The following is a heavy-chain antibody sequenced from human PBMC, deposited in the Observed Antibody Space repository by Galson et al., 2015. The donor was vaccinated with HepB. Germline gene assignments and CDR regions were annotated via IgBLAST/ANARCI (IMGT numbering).Heavy chain of an antibody. D-gene: IGHD3-16*02. V-gene: IGHV3-21*01. Sequence: SLRLSCAASGFTFSSYSMNWVRQAPGKGLEWVSSISSSSSYIYYADSVKGRSTISRDNAKNSLYLQMNSLRAEDTAVYYCARDQGKGLGGLSDWGQGTLVTVSS. J-gene: IGHJ4*02. CDR2: ISSSSSYI. CDR1: GFTFSSYS. CDR3: ARDQGKGLGGLSD.